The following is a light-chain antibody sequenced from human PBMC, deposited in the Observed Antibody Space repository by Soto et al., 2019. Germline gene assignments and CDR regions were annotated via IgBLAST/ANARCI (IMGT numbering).Light chain of an antibody. CDR1: ESVTSS. V-gene: IGKV3-15*01. CDR3: QQYNIWPLWT. CDR2: AAS. Sequence: EIVITQSPATLSVSPGDRATLSGWGSESVTSSLAWYQQKPGQPPRLLIYAASTRATDVPARFSGGGSETEFTLTIGSLQSEDFAVYFCQQYNIWPLWTFGQGTRV. J-gene: IGKJ1*01.